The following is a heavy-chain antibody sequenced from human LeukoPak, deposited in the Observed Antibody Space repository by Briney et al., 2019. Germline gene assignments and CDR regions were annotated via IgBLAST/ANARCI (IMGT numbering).Heavy chain of an antibody. CDR3: ARGSTEMATITFLDY. CDR2: IIPIFGTA. Sequence: SVKVSCKASGGTFSSYAISWVRQAPGQGLEWMGGIIPIFGTANYAQKFQGRVTITADESTSTAYMELSSLRSEGTAVYYCARGSTEMATITFLDYWGQGTLVTVSS. J-gene: IGHJ4*02. D-gene: IGHD5-24*01. CDR1: GGTFSSYA. V-gene: IGHV1-69*13.